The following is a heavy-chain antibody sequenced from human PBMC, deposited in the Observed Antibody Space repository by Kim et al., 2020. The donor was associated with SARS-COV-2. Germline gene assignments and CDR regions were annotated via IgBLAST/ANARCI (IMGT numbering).Heavy chain of an antibody. CDR1: GFTFDDYA. Sequence: GGSLRLSCAASGFTFDDYAMHWVRQAPGKGLEWVSLISGDGGSTYYADSVKGRFTISRDNSKNSLYLQMNSLRTEDTALYYCAKDTAGYDYIWGSYPHRHFDYWGQGTLVTVSS. CDR2: ISGDGGST. V-gene: IGHV3-43*02. CDR3: AKDTAGYDYIWGSYPHRHFDY. J-gene: IGHJ4*02. D-gene: IGHD3-16*02.